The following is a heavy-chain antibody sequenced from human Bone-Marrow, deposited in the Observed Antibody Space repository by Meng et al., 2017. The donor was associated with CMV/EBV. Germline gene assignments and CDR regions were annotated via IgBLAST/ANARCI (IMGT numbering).Heavy chain of an antibody. J-gene: IGHJ4*02. V-gene: IGHV3-53*01. CDR2: IYSGGST. Sequence: GESLKISCLGTGFTVSSNYMSWVRQAPGKGLEWVSVIYSGGSTYYADSVKGRFTISRDNSKNSLYLQMNSLRAEDTAVYYCATRSYSTGWYYFDFWGQGTLVTVSS. D-gene: IGHD6-19*01. CDR1: GFTVSSNY. CDR3: ATRSYSTGWYYFDF.